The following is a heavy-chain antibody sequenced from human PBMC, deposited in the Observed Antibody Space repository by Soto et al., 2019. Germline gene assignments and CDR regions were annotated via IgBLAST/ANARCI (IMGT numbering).Heavy chain of an antibody. CDR3: AGDPPSRI. J-gene: IGHJ4*02. V-gene: IGHV1-69*01. Sequence: QVQLMQSGAEVQKPGSSVKVSCKVSGGSFSSFAISWVRQAPGQGLEWMGGIIPALGSANYAQKFRDRLTITADESSATVFMELSSLRSEDTAVYFCAGDPPSRIWGQGTLVTVSS. CDR1: GGSFSSFA. CDR2: IIPALGSA.